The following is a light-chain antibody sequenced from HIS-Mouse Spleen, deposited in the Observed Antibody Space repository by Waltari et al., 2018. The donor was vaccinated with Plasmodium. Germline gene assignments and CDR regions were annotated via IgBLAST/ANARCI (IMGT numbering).Light chain of an antibody. J-gene: IGKJ3*01. Sequence: EIVMTKSPATLSVSPGERATPPGRASQGVSSNLAWYQQKPGQAPRLLIFGASTRATGIPARFSGSGSGTEFTLTISSLQSEDFAVYYCQQYNNWPFTFGPGTKVDIK. CDR3: QQYNNWPFT. V-gene: IGKV3-15*01. CDR1: QGVSSN. CDR2: GAS.